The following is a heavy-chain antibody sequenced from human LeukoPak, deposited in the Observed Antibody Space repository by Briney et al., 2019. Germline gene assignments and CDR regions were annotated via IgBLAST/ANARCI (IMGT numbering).Heavy chain of an antibody. CDR3: ARGSQILLLWLGELFQNWFDP. CDR1: GGSFSGYY. Sequence: SETLSLTCAVYGGSFSGYYWSWIRQPPGKGLEWIGEINHSGSTNYNPSLKSRVTISVDTSKNQFSLKLSSVTAADTAVYYCARGSQILLLWLGELFQNWFDPWGQGTLVTVSS. D-gene: IGHD3-10*01. CDR2: INHSGST. V-gene: IGHV4-34*01. J-gene: IGHJ5*02.